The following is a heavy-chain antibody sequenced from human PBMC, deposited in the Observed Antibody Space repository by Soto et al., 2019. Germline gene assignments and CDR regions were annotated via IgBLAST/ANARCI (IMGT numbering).Heavy chain of an antibody. V-gene: IGHV1-18*01. CDR2: ISTYNGNT. J-gene: IGHJ2*01. D-gene: IGHD2-15*01. Sequence: QVQLVQSGAEVKKPGASVKVSCKASGYTFTNYGITWVRQAPGQGLEWMAWISTYNGNTNYAQKLQGRGTMTTDTSTSTAYMELRSLRSDDTAVYYCSTVSVEGGYFDLWGRGTLVTVSS. CDR3: STVSVEGGYFDL. CDR1: GYTFTNYG.